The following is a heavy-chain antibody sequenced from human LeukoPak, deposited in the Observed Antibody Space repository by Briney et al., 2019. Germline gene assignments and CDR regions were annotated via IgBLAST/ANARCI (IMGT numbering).Heavy chain of an antibody. J-gene: IGHJ4*02. V-gene: IGHV4-4*02. Sequence: NAGGSLRLSCAASGFTFSSYWMSWVRQPPGKGLEWIGEIYHSGSTNYNPSLKSRVTISVDKSKNQFSLKLSSVTAADTAVYYCASVMASGRSYASFDYWGQGTLVTVSS. CDR3: ASVMASGRSYASFDY. CDR1: GFTFSSYW. CDR2: IYHSGST. D-gene: IGHD1-26*01.